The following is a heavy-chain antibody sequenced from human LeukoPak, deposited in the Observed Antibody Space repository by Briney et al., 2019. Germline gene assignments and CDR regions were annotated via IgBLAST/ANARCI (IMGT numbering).Heavy chain of an antibody. V-gene: IGHV3-23*01. CDR3: AKADKSEQWLYYFDY. CDR2: ISGSGGST. D-gene: IGHD6-19*01. CDR1: GFTFRSYA. J-gene: IGHJ4*02. Sequence: PGGSLRLSCAASGFTFRSYAMSWVRQAPGKGLEWVSAISGSGGSTYYADSVKGRFTISRDNSKNTLYLQMNSLRAEDTAVYYCAKADKSEQWLYYFDYWGQGTLVTVSS.